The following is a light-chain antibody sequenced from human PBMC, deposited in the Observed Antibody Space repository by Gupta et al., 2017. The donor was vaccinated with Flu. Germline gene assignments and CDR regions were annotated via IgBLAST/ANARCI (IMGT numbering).Light chain of an antibody. V-gene: IGKV4-1*01. CDR2: WAS. J-gene: IGKJ2*01. Sequence: DIVMTQSPDSLAVSLGERATINCKSSQSVLYSSNNKNYLAWYQQKPGQPPTLLIYWASNREAGVPDRFSGSGSGTEFTLTISSLQAEDVAVYYCQQYDSTPYTFGQGTKLEIK. CDR3: QQYDSTPYT. CDR1: QSVLYSSNNKNY.